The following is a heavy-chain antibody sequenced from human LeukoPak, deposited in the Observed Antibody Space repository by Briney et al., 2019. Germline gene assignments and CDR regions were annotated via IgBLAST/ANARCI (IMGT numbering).Heavy chain of an antibody. V-gene: IGHV3-21*01. CDR1: GFTFSSYS. CDR2: ISSSSSYI. J-gene: IGHJ4*02. D-gene: IGHD5-24*01. CDR3: AREPWAGDGYNYPDY. Sequence: GGSLRLSCAAYGFTFSSYSMNWVRQAPGKGLEWVSSISSSSSYIYYADSVKGRFTISRDNAKNSLYLQMNSLRAEDTAVYYCAREPWAGDGYNYPDYWGQGTLVTVSS.